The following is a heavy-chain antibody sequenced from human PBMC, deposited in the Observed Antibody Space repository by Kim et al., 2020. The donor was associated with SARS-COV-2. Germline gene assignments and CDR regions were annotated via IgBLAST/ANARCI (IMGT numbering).Heavy chain of an antibody. D-gene: IGHD2-15*01. CDR3: EKELGYCSGGSCYRHDAFDI. CDR1: GFTFSSYA. CDR2: ISGSGGST. V-gene: IGHV3-23*01. J-gene: IGHJ3*02. Sequence: GGSLRLSCAASGFTFSSYAMSWVRQAPGKGLEWVSAISGSGGSTYYADSVKGRFTISRDNSKNTLYLQMNSLRAEDTAVYYCEKELGYCSGGSCYRHDAFDIWGQGAMVTASS.